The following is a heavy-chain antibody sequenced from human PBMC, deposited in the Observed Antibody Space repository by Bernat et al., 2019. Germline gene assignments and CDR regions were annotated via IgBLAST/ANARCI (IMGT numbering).Heavy chain of an antibody. CDR1: GFSFSSYG. CDR2: IWYDGSNK. CDR3: GKGVLGDGYQLDY. Sequence: QVQLVESGGGVVQPGRSLRLSCAASGFSFSSYGMHWVRQAPGKGLEWVAVIWYDGSNKYYADSVKGRFTISRDNSKNTLYLQMNSLRAEDTAVEFSGKGVLGDGYQLDYWGQGNLVIVSS. J-gene: IGHJ4*02. D-gene: IGHD5-24*01. V-gene: IGHV3-33*06.